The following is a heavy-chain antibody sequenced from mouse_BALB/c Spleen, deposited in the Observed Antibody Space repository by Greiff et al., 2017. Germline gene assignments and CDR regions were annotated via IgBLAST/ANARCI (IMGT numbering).Heavy chain of an antibody. CDR2: ISSGSSTI. CDR1: GFTFSSFG. CDR3: ARPTAYAMDY. Sequence: EVKLVESGGGLVQPGGSRKLSCAASGFTFSSFGMHWVRQAPEKGLEWVAYISSGSSTIYYADTVKGRFTISRDNPKNTLFLQMTSLRSEDTAMYYCARPTAYAMDYWGQGTSVTVSS. J-gene: IGHJ4*01. V-gene: IGHV5-17*02. D-gene: IGHD1-2*01.